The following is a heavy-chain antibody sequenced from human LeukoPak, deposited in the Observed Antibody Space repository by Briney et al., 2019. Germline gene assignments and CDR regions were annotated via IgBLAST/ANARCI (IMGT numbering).Heavy chain of an antibody. J-gene: IGHJ4*02. CDR3: AREVPTGTSFDY. CDR2: ICSSGGPI. Sequence: PGGSLRLPCAASGFTLSSYEMNWVRQAPGKGLEWVSYICSSGGPIFYADSVKGRFTISRDNAKNSLFLQMSSLRAEDTAVYYCAREVPTGTSFDYWAQGTLVTVSS. D-gene: IGHD4-17*01. CDR1: GFTLSSYE. V-gene: IGHV3-48*03.